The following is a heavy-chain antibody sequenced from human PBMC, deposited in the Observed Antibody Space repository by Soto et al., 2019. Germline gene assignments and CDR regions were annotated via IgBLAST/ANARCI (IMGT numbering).Heavy chain of an antibody. CDR2: ISGSGGST. CDR1: GFTFSSYA. Sequence: TVGAQRLSCAASGFTFSSYALSWVRQAPGKGLAWVSAISGSGGSTYYADSVKGRFTISRDNSKNTLYLQMNSLRAEDTAVYYCAKDRPVTIFGVVIIPPPGATRMDVWGKGTTVTVS. V-gene: IGHV3-23*01. D-gene: IGHD3-3*01. CDR3: AKDRPVTIFGVVIIPPPGATRMDV. J-gene: IGHJ6*03.